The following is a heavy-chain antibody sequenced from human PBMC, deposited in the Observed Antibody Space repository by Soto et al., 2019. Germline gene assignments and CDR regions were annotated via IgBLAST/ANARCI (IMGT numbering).Heavy chain of an antibody. Sequence: QVQLVPSGAEVKKPGSSVKVSCKTSGGTFSTFGISWVRQAPGQGLEWMGGIIPFFGTAEYSQKFEDRITITADESTNTVDMDLRSLTSEYTAIYYCARNAPMDAGDKDYYDFWCQGALVTVSS. J-gene: IGHJ4*02. CDR1: GGTFSTFG. D-gene: IGHD4-17*01. V-gene: IGHV1-69*01. CDR2: IIPFFGTA. CDR3: ARNAPMDAGDKDYYDF.